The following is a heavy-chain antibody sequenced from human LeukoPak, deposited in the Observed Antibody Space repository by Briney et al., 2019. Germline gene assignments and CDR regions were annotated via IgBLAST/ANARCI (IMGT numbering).Heavy chain of an antibody. Sequence: SETLSLTCTVSGVSISSYYWSWIRQPPGKGLEWIGYMYHSGSTNYNPSLKSRVTISVDTSKNQFSLKLSSVTAADTAVYYCARGPLYYYDSSGALTGAFDIWGQGTMVTVSS. CDR1: GVSISSYY. D-gene: IGHD3-22*01. CDR2: MYHSGST. CDR3: ARGPLYYYDSSGALTGAFDI. J-gene: IGHJ3*02. V-gene: IGHV4-59*12.